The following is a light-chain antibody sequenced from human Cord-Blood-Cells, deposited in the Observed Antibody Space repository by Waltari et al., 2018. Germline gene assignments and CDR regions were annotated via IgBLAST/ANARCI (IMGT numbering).Light chain of an antibody. CDR2: DAS. CDR3: QQYDNLPLT. V-gene: IGKV1-33*01. CDR1: QDISNY. Sequence: DIQMTQSPPSLSASAGDRVTITYQASQDISNYLNWYQQKPGKAPKLLIYDASNLETGVPSRFSGSGSGTDFTFTISSLQPEDIATYYCQQYDNLPLTFGGGTKVEIK. J-gene: IGKJ4*01.